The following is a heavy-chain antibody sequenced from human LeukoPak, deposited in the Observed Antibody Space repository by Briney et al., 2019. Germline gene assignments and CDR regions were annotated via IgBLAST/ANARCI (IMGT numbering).Heavy chain of an antibody. CDR1: GGSFSGYY. Sequence: SETPSLTCAVYGGSFSGYYWSWIRQPPGKGLEWIGEINHSGSTNYNPSLKSRVTISVDTSKNQFSLKLSSVTAADTAVYYCATLYYDFWSGYSGTYFDYWGQGTLVTVSS. V-gene: IGHV4-34*01. CDR3: ATLYYDFWSGYSGTYFDY. J-gene: IGHJ4*02. D-gene: IGHD3-3*01. CDR2: INHSGST.